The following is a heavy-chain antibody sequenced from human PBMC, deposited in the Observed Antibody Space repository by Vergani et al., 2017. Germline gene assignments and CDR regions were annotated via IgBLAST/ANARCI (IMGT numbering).Heavy chain of an antibody. CDR2: IYYSGST. CDR3: ARVGSYDSSGYPPVCVDP. Sequence: QVQLQESGPGLVKPSETLSLTCTVSGGSISSYYWSWIRQPPGKGLEWIGYIYYSGSTNYNPSLKSRVTISVDTSKNQFSLKLSSVTAADTAVYYCARVGSYDSSGYPPVCVDPWGQGTLVIVSA. CDR1: GGSISSYY. V-gene: IGHV4-59*01. J-gene: IGHJ5*02. D-gene: IGHD3-22*01.